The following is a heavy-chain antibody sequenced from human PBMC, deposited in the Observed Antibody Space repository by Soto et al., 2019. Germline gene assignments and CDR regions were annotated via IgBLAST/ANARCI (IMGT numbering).Heavy chain of an antibody. D-gene: IGHD6-19*01. CDR3: ARDSEWLVNWYFAL. J-gene: IGHJ2*01. V-gene: IGHV1-18*01. CDR1: GYTFSSYG. CDR2: ISPYNGNT. Sequence: QAELVQSGAEVKKPGASVKVSCKASGYTFSSYGIGWVRQAPGQGVEWMGWISPYNGNTYDLPKLQDRVTLTTEESTSTAHMELRCLRSDDTAVYYCARDSEWLVNWYFALWGRGTLVTVS.